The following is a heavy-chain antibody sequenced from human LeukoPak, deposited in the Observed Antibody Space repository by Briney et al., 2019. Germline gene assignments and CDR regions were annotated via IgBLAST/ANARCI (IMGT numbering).Heavy chain of an antibody. CDR3: AREGGWTFDY. CDR1: GFTFSSFE. V-gene: IGHV3-48*03. Sequence: GGSLRLSCAASGFTFSSFEVNWVRQAPGKGLEWVSYISSGGSTRYYAGSVKGRFTISRDSAKNSLYLQMNSLRAEDTAVYYCAREGGWTFDYWGQGTLVTVSS. D-gene: IGHD2-15*01. J-gene: IGHJ4*02. CDR2: ISSGGSTR.